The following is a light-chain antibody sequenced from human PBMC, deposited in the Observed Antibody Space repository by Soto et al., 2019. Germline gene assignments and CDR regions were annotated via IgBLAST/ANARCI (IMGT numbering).Light chain of an antibody. Sequence: EIVMTQSPATLSVSPGERATLSCRASQGISSSLAWYQQKPGQAPRLLVYNASTRATGIPARFSGGGSGTEFTLTISSLQSEDFAVYYCQQYDNWPPWTFGQGPKVEIK. V-gene: IGKV3-15*01. CDR3: QQYDNWPPWT. CDR1: QGISSS. J-gene: IGKJ1*01. CDR2: NAS.